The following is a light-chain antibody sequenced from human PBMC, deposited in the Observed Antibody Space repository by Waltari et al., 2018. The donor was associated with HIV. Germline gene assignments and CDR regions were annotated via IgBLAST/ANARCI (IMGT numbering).Light chain of an antibody. CDR3: LLYYRGAQRYV. CDR2: SKS. Sequence: QTVVTQEPSLTVSPGGTVTLTCASRTRALTSGYSPNWFQQKPGQAPRALIYSKSNKHSWTPARFSGSLLGGKAALTLSGVQPEDEAEYYCLLYYRGAQRYVFGTGTKVTVL. V-gene: IGLV7-43*01. J-gene: IGLJ1*01. CDR1: TRALTSGYS.